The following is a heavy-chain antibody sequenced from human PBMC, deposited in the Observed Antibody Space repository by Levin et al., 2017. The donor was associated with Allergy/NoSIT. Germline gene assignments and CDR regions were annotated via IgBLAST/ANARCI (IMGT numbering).Heavy chain of an antibody. CDR1: GFTFSSYT. J-gene: IGHJ4*02. Sequence: GGSLRLSCAASGFTFSSYTMSWVRQAPGKGLEWVSGISPSGGGTYYADSVKGRFTISRDNSKNTLYLQMNSLRAEDTALYYCAKTPWGVTTEDSWGQGTLVTVSS. V-gene: IGHV3-23*01. CDR3: AKTPWGVTTEDS. CDR2: ISPSGGGT. D-gene: IGHD4-17*01.